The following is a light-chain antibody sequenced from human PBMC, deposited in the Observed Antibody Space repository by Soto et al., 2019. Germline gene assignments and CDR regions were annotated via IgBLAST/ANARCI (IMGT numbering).Light chain of an antibody. J-gene: IGKJ3*01. Sequence: DIQMTQSPSSLSASVGDRVTITCRASQYISSYVNWYQQKPGKAPKFLIYGASDLRRGVPSRFSGSGSGTDFTLTINSLQPEDFATYYCQQSYSRPLTFGPGTKVDIK. CDR1: QYISSY. CDR3: QQSYSRPLT. CDR2: GAS. V-gene: IGKV1-39*01.